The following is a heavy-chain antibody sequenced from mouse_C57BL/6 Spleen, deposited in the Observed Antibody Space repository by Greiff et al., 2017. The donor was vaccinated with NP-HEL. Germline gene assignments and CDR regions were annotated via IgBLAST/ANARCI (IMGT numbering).Heavy chain of an antibody. CDR1: GYTFTDYE. CDR3: TRGAYYSNYGTFFAY. Sequence: VQLQQSGAELVRPGASVTLSCKASGYTFTDYEMHWVKQTPVHGLEWIGAIDPETGGTAYNQKFKGKAILTADKSSSTAYMELRSLTSEDSAVYYCTRGAYYSNYGTFFAYWGQGTLVTVSA. CDR2: IDPETGGT. J-gene: IGHJ3*01. D-gene: IGHD2-5*01. V-gene: IGHV1-15*01.